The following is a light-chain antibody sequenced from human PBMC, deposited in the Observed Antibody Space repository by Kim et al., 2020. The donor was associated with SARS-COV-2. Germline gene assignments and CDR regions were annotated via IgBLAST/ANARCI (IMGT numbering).Light chain of an antibody. V-gene: IGKV1-5*03. CDR2: KAS. CDR1: QTINNY. CDR3: QQYLTWT. J-gene: IGKJ1*01. Sequence: DIQMTQSPSTLSASVGDRVTITCRASQTINNYLAWDQHKLGKAPKLLIYKASILQSGVPSRFSGSGSGTEFTLTINSLQPDDFATYYCQQYLTWTFGQGTKVDIK.